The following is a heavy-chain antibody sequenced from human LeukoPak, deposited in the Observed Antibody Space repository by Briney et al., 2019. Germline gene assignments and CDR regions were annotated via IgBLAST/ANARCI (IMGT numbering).Heavy chain of an antibody. J-gene: IGHJ3*02. V-gene: IGHV3-48*01. D-gene: IGHD1-26*01. CDR2: ISSSTI. CDR1: GFTFSSYS. CDR3: ARDLSGSYRMDAFDI. Sequence: GGSLRLSCAASGFTFSSYSMNWVRQAPGKGLEWVSYISSSTIYYADSVKGRFTISRDNAKNSLYLQMNSLRAEDTAVYYCARDLSGSYRMDAFDIWGQGTMVTVSS.